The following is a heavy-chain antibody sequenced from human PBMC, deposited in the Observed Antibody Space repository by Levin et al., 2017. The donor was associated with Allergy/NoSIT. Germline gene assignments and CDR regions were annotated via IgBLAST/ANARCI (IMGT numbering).Heavy chain of an antibody. Sequence: GGSLRLSCAASGFTFSSYSMNWVRQAPGKGLEWVSSISSSSSYINYADSMKGRFTISRDNAKNSLYLQMNSLRAEDTAVYYCARDFGPTNTYYDFWSGYHHRPFDYWGQGTLVTVSS. CDR3: ARDFGPTNTYYDFWSGYHHRPFDY. V-gene: IGHV3-21*01. J-gene: IGHJ4*02. D-gene: IGHD3-3*01. CDR2: ISSSSSYI. CDR1: GFTFSSYS.